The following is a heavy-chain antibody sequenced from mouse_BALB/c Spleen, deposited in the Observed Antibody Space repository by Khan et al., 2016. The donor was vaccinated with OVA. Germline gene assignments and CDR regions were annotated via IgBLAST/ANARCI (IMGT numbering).Heavy chain of an antibody. CDR2: IWAGGST. CDR1: GFSLTSYG. Sequence: VKLEESGPGLVAPSQSLSITCTVSGFSLTSYGVHWVRQPPGKGLEWLGIIWAGGSTNYNSDLMSRLSISKDNSKSQVFLKMNSQQTDDTAMYYCARGTTATPYWGQGTLVTVSA. D-gene: IGHD1-2*01. J-gene: IGHJ3*01. V-gene: IGHV2-9*02. CDR3: ARGTTATPY.